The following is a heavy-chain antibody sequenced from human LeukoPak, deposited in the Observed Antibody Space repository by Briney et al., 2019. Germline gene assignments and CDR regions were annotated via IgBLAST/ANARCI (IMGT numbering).Heavy chain of an antibody. CDR3: ARGLGERPLPD. Sequence: SETLSLTCTVSGGSISSYYWSWIRQPPGEGLEWIGEINHSGSTNYNPSLKSRVTISVDTSKNQFSLKLSSVTAADTAVYYCARGLGERPLPDWGQGTLVTVSS. CDR2: INHSGST. V-gene: IGHV4-34*01. J-gene: IGHJ4*02. D-gene: IGHD1-1*01. CDR1: GGSISSYY.